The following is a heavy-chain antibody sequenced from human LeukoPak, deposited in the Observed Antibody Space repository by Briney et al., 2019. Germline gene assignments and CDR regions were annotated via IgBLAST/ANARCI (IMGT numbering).Heavy chain of an antibody. Sequence: PGGSLRLSCAASGFTFSSYEMNWVRQAPGKWLEWVSSISSSSSYIYYADSVKGRFTISRDNAKNSLYLQMNSLRAEDTAVYYCARVFSGSYWSDYFDYWGQGTLVTVSS. J-gene: IGHJ4*02. V-gene: IGHV3-21*01. CDR1: GFTFSSYE. CDR2: ISSSSSYI. CDR3: ARVFSGSYWSDYFDY. D-gene: IGHD1-26*01.